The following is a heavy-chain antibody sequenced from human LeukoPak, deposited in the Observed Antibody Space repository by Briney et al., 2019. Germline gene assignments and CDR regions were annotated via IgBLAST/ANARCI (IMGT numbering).Heavy chain of an antibody. D-gene: IGHD3-22*01. CDR3: ASRHYYESSGYYSDAFDI. CDR2: IYYSGST. V-gene: IGHV4-59*12. J-gene: IGHJ3*02. CDR1: GGSISSYY. Sequence: PSETLSLTCTVSGGSISSYYWSWIRQPPGKGLEWIGYIYYSGSTNYNPSLKSRVTISVDTSKNQFSLKLNSVTAADTAVYYCASRHYYESSGYYSDAFDIWGQGTMVTVSS.